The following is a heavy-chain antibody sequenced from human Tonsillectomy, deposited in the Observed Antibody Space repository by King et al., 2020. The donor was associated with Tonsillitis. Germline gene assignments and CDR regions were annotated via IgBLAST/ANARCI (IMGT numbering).Heavy chain of an antibody. V-gene: IGHV3-23*03. Sequence: VQLVESGGGLVQPGGSLRLSCAASVFTFSSDAMSWVRPAPGKGLEWGSVIYSGGSSTYYADSVKGRFTISRDNSKNTLYLQMNSLRAEDTAVYYCAKDISKLSHIVVVTASPLDYWGQGTLVTVSS. CDR1: VFTFSSDA. CDR3: AKDISKLSHIVVVTASPLDY. D-gene: IGHD2-21*02. J-gene: IGHJ4*02. CDR2: IYSGGSST.